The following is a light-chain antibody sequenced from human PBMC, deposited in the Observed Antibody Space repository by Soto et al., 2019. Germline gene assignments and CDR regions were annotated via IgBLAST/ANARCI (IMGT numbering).Light chain of an antibody. CDR2: DVS. V-gene: IGLV2-11*01. CDR3: CSYAGSYTFYV. Sequence: VLTQPRSVSGSPGQSVTISCTGTSSDVGGYNYVSWYQQHPGKAPKLMIYDVSKRPSGVPDRFSGSKSGNTASLTISGLQAEDEADYYCCSYAGSYTFYVFGTGTKVTVL. J-gene: IGLJ1*01. CDR1: SSDVGGYNY.